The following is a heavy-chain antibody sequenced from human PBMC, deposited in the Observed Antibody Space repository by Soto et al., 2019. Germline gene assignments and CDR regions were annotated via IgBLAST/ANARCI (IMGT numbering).Heavy chain of an antibody. D-gene: IGHD6-13*01. Sequence: EVQLLESGGGLVQPGGSLRLSCTASGFTFSSYAMSWVRQAPGKGLEWVSAISGSGGSTYYADSVKGRFTISRDNSKNTLYLPMNRQRAEDTAVYYCANVLWGSSSSYGFDPWGQGTLVTVSS. CDR1: GFTFSSYA. J-gene: IGHJ5*02. CDR3: ANVLWGSSSSYGFDP. CDR2: ISGSGGST. V-gene: IGHV3-23*01.